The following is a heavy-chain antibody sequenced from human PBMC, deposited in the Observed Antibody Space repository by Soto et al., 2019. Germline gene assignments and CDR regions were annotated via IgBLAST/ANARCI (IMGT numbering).Heavy chain of an antibody. Sequence: PGGSLRLSCAASGFTFSSYGMHWFRQAPGKGLEWVAVIWYDGSNKYYADSVKGRFTISRDNSKNTLYLQMNSLRAEDTAVYYCARPYHDSSGYYYPHFDYWGQGTLVTVSS. CDR2: IWYDGSNK. V-gene: IGHV3-33*01. D-gene: IGHD3-22*01. CDR3: ARPYHDSSGYYYPHFDY. CDR1: GFTFSSYG. J-gene: IGHJ4*02.